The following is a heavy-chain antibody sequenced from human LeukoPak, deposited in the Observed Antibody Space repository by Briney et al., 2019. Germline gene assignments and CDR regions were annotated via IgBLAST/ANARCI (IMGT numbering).Heavy chain of an antibody. Sequence: PSETLSLTCAVYGGSFSGYYWSWIRQPPGKGLEWIGEINHSGSTNYNPSLKSRVTISVDTSKNQFSLKLSSVTAADTAVYYCARVRLVQGARYWGQGTLVTVSS. J-gene: IGHJ4*02. D-gene: IGHD6-19*01. CDR1: GGSFSGYY. CDR3: ARVRLVQGARY. CDR2: INHSGST. V-gene: IGHV4-34*01.